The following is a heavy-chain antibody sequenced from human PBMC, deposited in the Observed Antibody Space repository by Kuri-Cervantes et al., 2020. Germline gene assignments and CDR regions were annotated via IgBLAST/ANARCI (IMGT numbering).Heavy chain of an antibody. Sequence: GGSLRLSCAASGFTFSSYWMSWVRQAPGKGLEWVTIIRNDGGNKYYADSVKGRFTISRDNSKNTLYLQMNSLRAEDTAVYYCARKYSGSYNGVSDYWGQGTLVTVSS. J-gene: IGHJ4*02. V-gene: IGHV3-30*02. CDR2: IRNDGGNK. D-gene: IGHD1-26*01. CDR3: ARKYSGSYNGVSDY. CDR1: GFTFSSYW.